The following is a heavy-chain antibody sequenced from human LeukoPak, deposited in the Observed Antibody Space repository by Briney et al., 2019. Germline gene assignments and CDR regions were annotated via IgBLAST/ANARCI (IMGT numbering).Heavy chain of an antibody. CDR2: ICSSGNTI. V-gene: IGHV3-11*01. CDR3: ARVQPHYYDSSGYPPDY. J-gene: IGHJ4*02. CDR1: GFTFSDYY. D-gene: IGHD3-22*01. Sequence: GGSLRLSCAASGFTFSDYYMSWIRHTPRERLERGSYICSSGNTIFYADSVKGRFTLSRDNAKNSLYLQMNSLRAEDTAVYYCARVQPHYYDSSGYPPDYWGQGTLVTVSS.